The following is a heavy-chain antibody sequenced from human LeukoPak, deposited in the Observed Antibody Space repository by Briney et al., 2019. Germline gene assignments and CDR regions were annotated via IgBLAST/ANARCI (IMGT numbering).Heavy chain of an antibody. CDR3: ARLQGYCSGGSCYPGY. Sequence: SETLSLTCTVSGGSISSYYWSWIRQPPGKGLEWIGYIYYSGSTNYNPSLKSRVTISVDTSKNQFSLKLSSVTAADTAVYYCARLQGYCSGGSCYPGYWGQGTLVTVSS. CDR1: GGSISSYY. J-gene: IGHJ4*02. CDR2: IYYSGST. D-gene: IGHD2-15*01. V-gene: IGHV4-59*12.